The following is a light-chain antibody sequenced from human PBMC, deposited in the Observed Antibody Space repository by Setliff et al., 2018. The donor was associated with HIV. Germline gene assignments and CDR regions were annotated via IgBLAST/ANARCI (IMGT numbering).Light chain of an antibody. CDR1: SSDVGGYYS. V-gene: IGLV2-14*03. CDR2: DVI. CDR3: SSYTTSSTLYV. Sequence: QSALAQPASVSGSPGQSITISCTGISSDVGGYYSVSWYQQHPGKAPKLMISDVINRPSGVSNRFSGSRSGNTASLTISGLQVEDEADYYCSSYTTSSTLYVFGPGTKVTVL. J-gene: IGLJ1*01.